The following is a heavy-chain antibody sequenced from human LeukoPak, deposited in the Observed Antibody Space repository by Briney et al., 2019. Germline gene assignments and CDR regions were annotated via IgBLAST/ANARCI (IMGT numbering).Heavy chain of an antibody. Sequence: ASVKVSCKASGYTFTSYGISWVRQAPGQGLEWMGWISAYNGNTNYAQKLQGRVTMTTDTSTSTAYMELRSLRSEDTAVYYCAKSSDTNAVRYFQHWGQGTLVTVSS. CDR1: GYTFTSYG. CDR2: ISAYNGNT. CDR3: AKSSDTNAVRYFQH. J-gene: IGHJ1*01. D-gene: IGHD5-18*01. V-gene: IGHV1-18*01.